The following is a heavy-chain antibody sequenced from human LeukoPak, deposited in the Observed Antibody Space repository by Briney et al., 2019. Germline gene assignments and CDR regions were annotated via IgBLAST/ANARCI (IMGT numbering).Heavy chain of an antibody. Sequence: PGGSLRLSCAASGFTFSSYWMSWVRQAPGKGLEWVANIKQDGSEKYYVDSVKGRFTISRDNAKNSLYLQMNSLRAEDTAVYYCARVTTPYSSGWYRGAWFDYWGQGTLVTVSS. CDR2: IKQDGSEK. CDR3: ARVTTPYSSGWYRGAWFDY. CDR1: GFTFSSYW. J-gene: IGHJ4*02. V-gene: IGHV3-7*01. D-gene: IGHD6-19*01.